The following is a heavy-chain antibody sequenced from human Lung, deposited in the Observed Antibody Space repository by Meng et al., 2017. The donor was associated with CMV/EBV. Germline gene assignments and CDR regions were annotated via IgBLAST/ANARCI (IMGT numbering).Heavy chain of an antibody. CDR2: IRHDGSNK. V-gene: IGHV3-30*02. J-gene: IGHJ4*02. CDR3: AKDQLLFGGPNAYFDD. CDR1: GFTFDTYG. D-gene: IGHD3-16*01. Sequence: GGSXRLXXAASGFTFDTYGMHWVRQAPGKGLEWLAFIRHDGSNKFYGDSVKGRFTVSRDNSKNTLYLQMNSLGAEETAIYYCAKDQLLFGGPNAYFDDWGQGTLVTVSS.